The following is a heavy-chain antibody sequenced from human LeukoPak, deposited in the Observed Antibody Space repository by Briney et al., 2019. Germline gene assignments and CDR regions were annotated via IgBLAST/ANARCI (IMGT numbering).Heavy chain of an antibody. V-gene: IGHV3-30-3*01. Sequence: GRSLRLSCAASGFTFSSYAMHWVRQAPGKGLEWVAVISYDGSNKYYADSVKGRFTISRDNSKNTLYLQMNSLRAEDTAVYYCARGGGFSEMALDYWGQGTLVTVSS. J-gene: IGHJ4*02. CDR1: GFTFSSYA. CDR3: ARGGGFSEMALDY. CDR2: ISYDGSNK. D-gene: IGHD5-24*01.